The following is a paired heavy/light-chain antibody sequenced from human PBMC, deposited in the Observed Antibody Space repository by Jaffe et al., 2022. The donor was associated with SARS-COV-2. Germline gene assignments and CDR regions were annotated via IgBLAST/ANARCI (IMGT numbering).Heavy chain of an antibody. CDR1: GYTFTSYA. CDR2: INTNTGNP. V-gene: IGHV7-4-1*02. J-gene: IGHJ4*02. D-gene: IGHD5-18*01. Sequence: QVQLVQSGSELKKPGASVKVSCKASGYTFTSYAMNWVRQAPGQGLEWMGWINTNTGNPTYAQGFTGRFVFSLDTSVSTAYLQISSLKAEDTAVYYCARVHPPRGYSYEWGGYYFDYWGQGTLVTVSS. CDR3: ARVHPPRGYSYEWGGYYFDY.
Light chain of an antibody. CDR2: DDS. CDR1: NIGSKS. J-gene: IGLJ2*01. V-gene: IGLV3-21*02. CDR3: QVWDSSSDHPGV. Sequence: SYVLTQPPSVSVAPGQTARITCGGNNIGSKSVHWYQQKPGQAPVLVVYDDSDRPSGIPERFSGSNSGNTATLTISRVEAGDEADYYCQVWDSSSDHPGVFGGGTKLTVL.